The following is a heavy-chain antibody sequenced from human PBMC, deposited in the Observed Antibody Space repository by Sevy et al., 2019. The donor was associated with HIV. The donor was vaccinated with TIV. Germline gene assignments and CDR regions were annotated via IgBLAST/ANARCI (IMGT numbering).Heavy chain of an antibody. J-gene: IGHJ4*02. CDR3: TTHYYDILTGKWNFYDY. CDR1: GFTFRNAW. V-gene: IGHV3-15*01. CDR2: IKSKTDGGTT. Sequence: GGSLRLSCAASGFTFRNAWMSWVRQAPGKGLEWVGRIKSKTDGGTTDYAAPVKGRFTISRDDSKNTLYLQMNSLKTEDTAVYYCTTHYYDILTGKWNFYDYWGQGTLVTVSS. D-gene: IGHD3-9*01.